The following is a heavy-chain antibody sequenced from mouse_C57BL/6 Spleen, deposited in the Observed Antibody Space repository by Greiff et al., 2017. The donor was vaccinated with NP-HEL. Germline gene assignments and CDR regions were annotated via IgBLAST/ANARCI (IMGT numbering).Heavy chain of an antibody. D-gene: IGHD4-1*01. CDR3: ARTPRYSHTGAMDY. CDR2: IHPNSGST. Sequence: QVQLQQPGAELVKPGASVKLSCKASGYTFTSYWMHWVKQRPGQGLEWIGMIHPNSGSTNYNEKFKSKATLTVDKSSSTAYMQLSSLTSEDSAVYYCARTPRYSHTGAMDYWGQGTSVTVSS. V-gene: IGHV1-64*01. J-gene: IGHJ4*01. CDR1: GYTFTSYW.